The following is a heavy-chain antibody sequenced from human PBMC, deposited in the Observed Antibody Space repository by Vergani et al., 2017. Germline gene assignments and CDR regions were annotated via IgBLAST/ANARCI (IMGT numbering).Heavy chain of an antibody. CDR2: TRNKARGYST. J-gene: IGHJ4*01. D-gene: IGHD1-20*01. V-gene: IGHV3-72*01. CDR3: ARAYGRYDWFDY. CDR1: GFTLSDYW. Sequence: EVRLVESGGGLVQPGGSLRLSCATSGFTLSDYWIDWVRQAPGKGLEWVARTRNKARGYSTDYAASVIGRFIVSRDASGKSVSLQVNSLIVEDTAVYYCARAYGRYDWFDYWGQRTLVTVSS.